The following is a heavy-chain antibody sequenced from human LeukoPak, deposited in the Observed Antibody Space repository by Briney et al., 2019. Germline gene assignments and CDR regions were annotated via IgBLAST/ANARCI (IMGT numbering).Heavy chain of an antibody. CDR2: IHYSGST. CDR3: ARTVVTLWGYFDY. J-gene: IGHJ4*02. CDR1: GGSISSGGYY. Sequence: SETLSLTCTVSGGSISSGGYYWSWIRQHPGKGLEWIGYIHYSGSTYYNPSLKSRVTISVDTSKNQFSLKLSSVTAADTAVYYCARTVVTLWGYFDYWGQGTLVTVSS. D-gene: IGHD4-23*01. V-gene: IGHV4-31*03.